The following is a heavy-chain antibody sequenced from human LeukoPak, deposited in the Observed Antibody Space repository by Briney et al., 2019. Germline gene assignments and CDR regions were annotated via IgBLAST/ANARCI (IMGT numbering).Heavy chain of an antibody. CDR2: TYYRSKWYN. CDR3: ARALVEIGGYYFDY. Sequence: SQTLSLTCAISGDNVSSASAAWSWIRQSPSRGLEWLGRTYYRSKWYNDYAVSVKSRITINPDTSRNQFSLQLNSVTPEDTAVYYCARALVEIGGYYFDYWGQGTLVTVSS. V-gene: IGHV6-1*01. CDR1: GDNVSSASAA. J-gene: IGHJ4*02. D-gene: IGHD5-24*01.